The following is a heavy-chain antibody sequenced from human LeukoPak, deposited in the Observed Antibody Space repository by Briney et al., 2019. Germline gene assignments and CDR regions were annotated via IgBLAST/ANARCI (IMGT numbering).Heavy chain of an antibody. Sequence: ASVKVSCKASGYTFGSHSLNWVRPAPGQGPEWMGWINTNTGNPTYAQGFTGRLVFSLDTAVSTAYLQVSSLKAEDTAVYYCATLVVVDDYYGLDVWGQGTTVTVSS. CDR1: GYTFGSHS. CDR2: INTNTGNP. J-gene: IGHJ6*02. CDR3: ATLVVVDDYYGLDV. D-gene: IGHD3-16*02. V-gene: IGHV7-4-1*02.